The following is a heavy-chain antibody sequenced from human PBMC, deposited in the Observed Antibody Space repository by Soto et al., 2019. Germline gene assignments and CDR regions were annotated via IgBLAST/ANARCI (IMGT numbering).Heavy chain of an antibody. CDR1: GFTFSDYY. CDR2: ISFSGTTI. V-gene: IGHV3-11*01. CDR3: AVGDSCSFDS. Sequence: QVQLVESGGGLVKPGGSLRLSCAASGFTFSDYYFTWIRQAPGKGLEWVSYISFSGTTIYYADSVKGRFTISRDNAKKTPFLQMNTLIPEDTAVYYFAVGDSCSFDSWGQGTLVTVSS. J-gene: IGHJ4*02. D-gene: IGHD3-10*01.